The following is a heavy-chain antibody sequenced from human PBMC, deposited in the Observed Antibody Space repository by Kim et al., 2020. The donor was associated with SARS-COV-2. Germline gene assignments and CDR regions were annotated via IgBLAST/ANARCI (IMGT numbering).Heavy chain of an antibody. CDR2: INRDGSST. CDR1: GFTFSRHW. Sequence: GGYLRLSCAASGFTFSRHWMHWVRQAPGKGLVWVSRINRDGSSTDHADSVKGRFTVSRDNANNMVYLQMDSLRAEDTAVYYCARSYDFWNGYVALDRWGQRIMVRVPS. CDR3: ARSYDFWNGYVALDR. D-gene: IGHD3-3*01. J-gene: IGHJ3*01. V-gene: IGHV3-74*01.